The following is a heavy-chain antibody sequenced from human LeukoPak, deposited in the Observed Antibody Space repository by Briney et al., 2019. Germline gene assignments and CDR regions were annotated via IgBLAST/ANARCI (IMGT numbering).Heavy chain of an antibody. CDR1: GGSISSSTYY. CDR3: ARASRYPNFDY. V-gene: IGHV4-39*07. J-gene: IGHJ4*02. Sequence: PSETLSLTCTVSGGSISSSTYYWGWIRQPPGKGLEWIGSVYSSGSTYYNPSPKSRVTISLDTSKNQFSLKLSSVTAADTAVYYCARASRYPNFDYWGQGTLVTVSS. CDR2: VYSSGST. D-gene: IGHD2-2*02.